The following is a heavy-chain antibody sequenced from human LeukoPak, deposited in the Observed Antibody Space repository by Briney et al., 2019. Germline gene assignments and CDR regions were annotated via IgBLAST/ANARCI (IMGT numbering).Heavy chain of an antibody. Sequence: GGSLRLSCAASGFTFSSYAMSWVRQAPGKGLEWVSAISGSGGSTYYADSVRGRFTISRDNSKNTLYLQMNSLRAEDTAVYYCAKRSTYYDFWSGIDYWGQGTLVTVSS. V-gene: IGHV3-23*01. CDR2: ISGSGGST. J-gene: IGHJ4*02. CDR3: AKRSTYYDFWSGIDY. D-gene: IGHD3-3*01. CDR1: GFTFSSYA.